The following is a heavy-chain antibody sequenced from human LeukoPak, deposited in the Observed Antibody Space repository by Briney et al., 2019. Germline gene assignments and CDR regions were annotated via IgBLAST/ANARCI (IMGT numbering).Heavy chain of an antibody. CDR2: INPGRGDT. V-gene: IGHV1-46*01. D-gene: IGHD2-21*01. CDR1: GYIFSMFW. J-gene: IGHJ6*03. Sequence: GASVKVSCKTSGYIFSMFWMHWVRQAPGQGLEWMGIINPGRGDTTYAQKFQGRVSMAGDVTTNTVYMELSGVTSEDTAIYFCGRDGSGRGAGVIAPCLLPLMNYFGFYMDVWGKGTSVTVSS. CDR3: GRDGSGRGAGVIAPCLLPLMNYFGFYMDV.